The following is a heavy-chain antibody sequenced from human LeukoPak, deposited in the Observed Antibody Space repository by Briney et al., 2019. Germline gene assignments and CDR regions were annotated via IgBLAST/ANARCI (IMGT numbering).Heavy chain of an antibody. Sequence: GGSLRLSCAASGFTVSSNYMSWVRQAPGKGLEWVSVIYSGGSTYYADSVKGRFTISRDNSKNTLYLQMNSLRAEDTAVYYCARDYLSSSPYYYYGMDVWGQGTTVTVSS. J-gene: IGHJ6*02. D-gene: IGHD6-13*01. CDR1: GFTVSSNY. V-gene: IGHV3-66*01. CDR3: ARDYLSSSPYYYYGMDV. CDR2: IYSGGST.